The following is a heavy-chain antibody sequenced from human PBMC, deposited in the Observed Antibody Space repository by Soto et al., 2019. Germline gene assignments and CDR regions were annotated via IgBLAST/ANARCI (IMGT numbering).Heavy chain of an antibody. Sequence: GGSLRLSCAASGFTFSAYGMHWVRQAPGKGLEWVTVISYDGSSKYYADSVKGRFIVSRDNSKNTLYLQMNSLRPEDTAVYYCAKVTFSGDYYYSYGMDVWGQGTTVTVSS. J-gene: IGHJ6*02. CDR3: AKVTFSGDYYYSYGMDV. V-gene: IGHV3-30*18. D-gene: IGHD1-26*01. CDR1: GFTFSAYG. CDR2: ISYDGSSK.